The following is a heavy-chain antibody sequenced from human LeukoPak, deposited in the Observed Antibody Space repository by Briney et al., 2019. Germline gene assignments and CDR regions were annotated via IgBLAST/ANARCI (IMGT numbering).Heavy chain of an antibody. CDR2: IRYDGSNK. Sequence: AGGSLRLSCAASGFTFSSYGMHWVRQAPGKGLEWVAFIRYDGSNKYYADSVKGRFTISRDNSKNTLYLQMNSLRAEDAAVYYCAKDYYDSSGYYYSYWGHGTLVTVSS. CDR3: AKDYYDSSGYYYSY. D-gene: IGHD3-22*01. CDR1: GFTFSSYG. V-gene: IGHV3-30*02. J-gene: IGHJ4*01.